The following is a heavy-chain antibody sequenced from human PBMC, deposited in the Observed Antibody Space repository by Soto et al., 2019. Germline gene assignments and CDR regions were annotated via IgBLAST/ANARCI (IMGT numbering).Heavy chain of an antibody. J-gene: IGHJ4*02. D-gene: IGHD6-19*01. CDR1: GSITNHH. CDR2: FNPSGLST. Sequence: QVHLVQSGAEVKKPGASVNVSCQASGSITNHHMHWVRQAPGQGLEWMGIFNPSGLSTTYAQKFQGRVTITRYTSTSTVYMELSSLTSGDTAVYFCAKVMHRGPIAVAGPLGSWGRGTLVIVSS. CDR3: AKVMHRGPIAVAGPLGS. V-gene: IGHV1-46*01.